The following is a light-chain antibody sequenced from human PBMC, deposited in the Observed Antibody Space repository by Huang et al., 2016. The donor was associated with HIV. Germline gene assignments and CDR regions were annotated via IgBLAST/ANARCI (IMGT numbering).Light chain of an antibody. V-gene: IGKV1-33*01. CDR2: DAS. J-gene: IGKJ1*01. Sequence: DIQMTQSPSSLSASVGDRVTITCQASQDIGKYLNWYQQNPGQVPKLLIFDASNLETGVPSRFSGSGSGTDFTFTITTLQPEDIATYYCQHYDSLPPWTFGQGTRVQI. CDR1: QDIGKY. CDR3: QHYDSLPPWT.